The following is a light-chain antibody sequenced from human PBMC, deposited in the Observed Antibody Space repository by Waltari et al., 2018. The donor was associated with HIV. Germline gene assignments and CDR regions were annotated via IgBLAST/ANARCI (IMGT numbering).Light chain of an antibody. Sequence: QSALTQPASVSGSPGQSITIPCTGSSSDVGSSSYVSWYQQHPGKAPQLMIYEVSNRPAGVSHRFSGSKSGNTASLTISGLQPEDEADYYCNSYTSISTWVFGGGTKLTVL. CDR1: SSDVGSSSY. J-gene: IGLJ3*02. V-gene: IGLV2-14*01. CDR3: NSYTSISTWV. CDR2: EVS.